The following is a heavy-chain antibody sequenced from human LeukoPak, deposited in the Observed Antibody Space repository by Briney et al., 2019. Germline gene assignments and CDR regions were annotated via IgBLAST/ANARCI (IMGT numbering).Heavy chain of an antibody. CDR1: GFTFSSYA. J-gene: IGHJ4*02. D-gene: IGHD6-19*01. CDR3: AKAVAGHFDY. V-gene: IGHV3-23*01. CDR2: ISGSGGST. Sequence: GGSLRLSCAASGFTFSSYAMTWVRQAPGKGLEWVSAISGSGGSTYYADSVKGRFTISRDNSKNTLYLQLNSLRAEDTAVYYCAKAVAGHFDYWGQGTLVTVSS.